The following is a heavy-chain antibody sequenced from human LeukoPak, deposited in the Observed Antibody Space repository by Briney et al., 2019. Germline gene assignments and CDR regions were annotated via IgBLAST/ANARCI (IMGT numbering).Heavy chain of an antibody. D-gene: IGHD5-12*01. CDR1: GFTFSSYA. Sequence: PGGSLRLSCSASGFTFSSYAMHWVRQAPGKGLEYVSAISSNGGSTYCADSVKGRFTISRDNSKNTLYLQMSSLRAEDTAVYYCVKDLWYIVATRRVDWFDPWGQGTLVTVSS. CDR2: ISSNGGST. V-gene: IGHV3-64D*06. CDR3: VKDLWYIVATRRVDWFDP. J-gene: IGHJ5*02.